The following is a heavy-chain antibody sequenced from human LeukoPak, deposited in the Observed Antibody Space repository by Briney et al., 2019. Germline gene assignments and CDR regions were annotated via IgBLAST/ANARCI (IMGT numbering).Heavy chain of an antibody. CDR2: ISPNGVIT. Sequence: QTGGSLRLSCTASGFTFGDYAMSWVRQAPGKGLEWVSGISPNGVITYYADSVKGRFTISRDNSKGTVYLQMNSLRPEDTAVYYCAKDDAWLQYGNWGRGTLVTVSS. CDR3: AKDDAWLQYGN. CDR1: GFTFGDYA. J-gene: IGHJ4*02. D-gene: IGHD5-24*01. V-gene: IGHV3-23*01.